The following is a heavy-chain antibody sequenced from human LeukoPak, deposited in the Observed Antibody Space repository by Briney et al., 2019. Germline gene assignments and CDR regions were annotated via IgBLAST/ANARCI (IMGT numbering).Heavy chain of an antibody. CDR2: VFPHSGDT. CDR1: GYTFTDYY. D-gene: IGHD5/OR15-5a*01. CDR3: ARPPRDLVSAAPFPF. V-gene: IGHV1-2*02. J-gene: IGHJ1*01. Sequence: ASVKVSCKASGYTFTDYYIHWVRQAPGEGLERVGWVFPHSGDTYYAQRFHGRVAMTTDTSINTAYMELSRLKSDDTGVYFCARPPRDLVSAAPFPFWGQGTLVTVSS.